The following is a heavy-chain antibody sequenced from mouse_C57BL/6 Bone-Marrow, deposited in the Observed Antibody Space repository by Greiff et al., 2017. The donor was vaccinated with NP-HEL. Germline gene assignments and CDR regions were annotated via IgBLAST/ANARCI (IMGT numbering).Heavy chain of an antibody. CDR2: ISSGSSTI. CDR1: GFTFSDYG. J-gene: IGHJ1*03. CDR3: ASNWAYWYFDV. V-gene: IGHV5-17*01. Sequence: EVKLVESGGGLVKPGGSLKLSCAASGFTFSDYGMHWVRQAPEKGLEWVAYISSGSSTIYYADTVKGRFTLSRDNAKNTLFLQMTSLRSEDTAMYYCASNWAYWYFDVWGTGTTVTVSS. D-gene: IGHD4-1*01.